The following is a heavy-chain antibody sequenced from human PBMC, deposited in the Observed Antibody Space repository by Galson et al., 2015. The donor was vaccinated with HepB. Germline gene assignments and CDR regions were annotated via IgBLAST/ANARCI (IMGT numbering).Heavy chain of an antibody. CDR2: ISWNSGSI. CDR1: GFTFDDYA. J-gene: IGHJ4*02. D-gene: IGHD2-2*01. Sequence: SLRLSCAASGFTFDDYAMHWVRQAPGKGLEWVSGISWNSGSIGYADSVKGRFTISRDNAKNSLYLQMNSLRAEDTALYYCAKDIAENIVVVPAAPGFDYWGQGTLVTVSS. V-gene: IGHV3-9*01. CDR3: AKDIAENIVVVPAAPGFDY.